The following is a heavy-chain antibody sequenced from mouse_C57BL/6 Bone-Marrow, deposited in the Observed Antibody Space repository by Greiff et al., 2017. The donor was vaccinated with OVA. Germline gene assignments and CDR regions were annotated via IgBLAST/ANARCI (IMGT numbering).Heavy chain of an antibody. D-gene: IGHD1-1*01. Sequence: VHVKQSGAELVKPGASVKLSCTASGFNIKDYYMHWVKQRTEQGLAWIGRIDPEDGETKYAPKFQGKATITADTSSNTAYLQLSSLTSEDTAVYYCASPFYYGSSYDYWGQGTTLTVSS. J-gene: IGHJ2*01. CDR2: IDPEDGET. CDR3: ASPFYYGSSYDY. CDR1: GFNIKDYY. V-gene: IGHV14-2*01.